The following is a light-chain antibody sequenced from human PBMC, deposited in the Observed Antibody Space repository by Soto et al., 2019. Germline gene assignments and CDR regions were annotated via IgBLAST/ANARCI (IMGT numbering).Light chain of an antibody. V-gene: IGKV1-33*01. CDR2: DAS. Sequence: DIQMTQSPSSLSASVGDRVTITCQASQDIKNYLNWYQQKPGRAPRLLIYDASNLETGVPSRFSGSGSGTDFTFTISSLQPEDIATYYCQQYDNLPRMFGQGTKVDIK. CDR1: QDIKNY. J-gene: IGKJ1*01. CDR3: QQYDNLPRM.